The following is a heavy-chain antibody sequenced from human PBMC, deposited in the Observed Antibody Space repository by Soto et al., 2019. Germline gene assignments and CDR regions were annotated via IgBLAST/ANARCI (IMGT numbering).Heavy chain of an antibody. CDR2: INHSGST. J-gene: IGHJ4*02. V-gene: IGHV4-34*01. D-gene: IGHD3-9*01. CDR1: GGSFSGYY. Sequence: PSETLSLTCAVYGGSFSGYYWGWIRQPPGKGLEWIGEINHSGSTNYNPSLKSRVTISVDTSKNQFSLKLSSVTAADTAVYYCARGGVLTGYYTFDYWGQGTLVTVSS. CDR3: ARGGVLTGYYTFDY.